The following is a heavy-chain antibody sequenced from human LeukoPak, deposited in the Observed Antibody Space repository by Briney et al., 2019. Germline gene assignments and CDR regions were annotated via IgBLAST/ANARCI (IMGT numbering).Heavy chain of an antibody. CDR2: IYYSGST. D-gene: IGHD6-13*01. J-gene: IGHJ4*02. CDR1: GGSISSSSYY. CDR3: AGYLRQQLLDY. V-gene: IGHV4-39*01. Sequence: PSETLSLTCTVSGGSISSSSYYWGWIRQPPGKGLEWIGSIYYSGSTYYNPSLKSRVTISVDTSKNQFSLKLSSVTAADTAVYYCAGYLRQQLLDYWGQGTLVTVSS.